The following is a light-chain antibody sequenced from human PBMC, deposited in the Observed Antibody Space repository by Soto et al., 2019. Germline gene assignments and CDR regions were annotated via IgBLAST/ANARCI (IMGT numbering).Light chain of an antibody. V-gene: IGKV1-5*01. CDR2: DAS. CDR3: QHYNSYSEA. J-gene: IGKJ1*01. CDR1: QSISSW. Sequence: DVRMTQSASTLSANVGDRVTITCRASQSISSWLAWYQQKPGKAPKLLIYDASSLESGVPSRLSGSGSGTEFTLTISSLQPDDFATYYCQHYNSYSEAFGQGTKVDIK.